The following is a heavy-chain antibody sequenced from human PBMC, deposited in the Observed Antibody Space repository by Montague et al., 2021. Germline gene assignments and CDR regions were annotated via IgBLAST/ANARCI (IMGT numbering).Heavy chain of an antibody. CDR3: ARDWNPVVPAAIPYYYMDV. J-gene: IGHJ6*03. V-gene: IGHV4-4*02. CDR2: IYHGGNT. D-gene: IGHD2-2*01. CDR1: GGSISSGNW. Sequence: SETLSLTCAVYGGSISSGNWWSWVRQPPGKGLEWIGKIYHGGNTNYNPSLKSRVTISVDKSKNQLSLQLSYVTAADTAVYYCARDWNPVVPAAIPYYYMDVWGKGTTVTVSS.